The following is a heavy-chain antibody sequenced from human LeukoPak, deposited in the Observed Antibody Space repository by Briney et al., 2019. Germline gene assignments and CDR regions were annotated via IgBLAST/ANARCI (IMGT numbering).Heavy chain of an antibody. V-gene: IGHV3-23*01. Sequence: GGSLRLSCAASGFTFSSYAMSWVRQAPGKGLEWVSAISGSGGSTYYADSVKGRFTISRDNAKNTLYLQMNSLRAEDTAVYYCARGSYSYGLYYYYMDVWGKGTTVTVSS. CDR3: ARGSYSYGLYYYYMDV. D-gene: IGHD5-18*01. J-gene: IGHJ6*03. CDR1: GFTFSSYA. CDR2: ISGSGGST.